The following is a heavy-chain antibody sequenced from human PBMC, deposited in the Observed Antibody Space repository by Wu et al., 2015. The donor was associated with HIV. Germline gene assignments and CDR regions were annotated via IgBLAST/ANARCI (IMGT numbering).Heavy chain of an antibody. Sequence: QVQLVQSGAEVKKPGASVKVSCKASGYTFTGYYMHWVRQAPGQGLEWMGWINPNSGGTNYAQKFQGRVTMTRDTSISTAYMELSRLRSDDTAVYYCARRGPYNWNRPPMSFDIVGPKGTSGHRLF. CDR1: GYTFTGYY. D-gene: IGHD1-1*01. CDR2: INPNSGGT. V-gene: IGHV1-2*02. CDR3: ARRGPYNWNRPPMSFDI. J-gene: IGHJ3*02.